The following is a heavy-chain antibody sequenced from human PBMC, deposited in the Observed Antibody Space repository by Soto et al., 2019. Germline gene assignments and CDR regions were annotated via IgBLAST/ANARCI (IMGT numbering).Heavy chain of an antibody. CDR1: GGCISRCY. CDR3: AGDMYSSSPNPLDP. CDR2: XXXSGSX. V-gene: IGHV4-59*01. Sequence: SETRSLTCTVCGGCISRCYWCWIRQPPGKGLEXMGXXXXSGSXKXXPXXXSRVTISVDTSKNQFSLKLSSVTAADKAVYYCAGDMYSSSPNPLDPWGQGTLV. J-gene: IGHJ5*02. D-gene: IGHD6-13*01.